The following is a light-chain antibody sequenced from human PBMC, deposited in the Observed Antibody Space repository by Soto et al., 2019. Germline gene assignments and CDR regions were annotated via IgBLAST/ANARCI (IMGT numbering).Light chain of an antibody. CDR1: QSLLHSNGYNY. CDR3: MQALQTPRA. Sequence: DIVMTQSPLSLPVTPGEPASISCRSSQSLLHSNGYNYLDWYLQKPGQSPQLXIYLGSNRASGVPDRFSGSGSGTDFTLKISRVEAEDVGVYYCMQALQTPRAFGQGTRLEIK. J-gene: IGKJ5*01. V-gene: IGKV2-28*01. CDR2: LGS.